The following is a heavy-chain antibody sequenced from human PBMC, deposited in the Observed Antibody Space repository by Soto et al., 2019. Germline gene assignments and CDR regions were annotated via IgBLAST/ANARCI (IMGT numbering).Heavy chain of an antibody. J-gene: IGHJ4*02. CDR3: ATEYCSGGSCYFDY. CDR1: GFTFSSYV. V-gene: IGHV3-23*01. Sequence: GGSLRLSCAASGFTFSSYVMSWVRQAPGKGLEWVSAISGSGGSTYYADSVKGRFTISRDNSKNTLYLQMNSLRAEDTAVYYCATEYCSGGSCYFDYWGQGTLVTVSS. CDR2: ISGSGGST. D-gene: IGHD2-15*01.